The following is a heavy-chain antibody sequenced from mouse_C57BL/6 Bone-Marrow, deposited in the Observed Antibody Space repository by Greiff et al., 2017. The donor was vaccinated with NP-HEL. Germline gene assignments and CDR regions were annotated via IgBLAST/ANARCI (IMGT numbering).Heavy chain of an antibody. CDR1: GFNIKDDY. CDR3: TTRTYYYGSRNYAMDY. V-gene: IGHV14-4*01. J-gene: IGHJ4*01. CDR2: IDPENGDT. Sequence: EVQLQQSGAELVRPGASVKLSCTASGFNIKDDYMHWVKQRPEQGLEWIGWIDPENGDTEYASKFQGKATITADTSSNTAYLQLSSLTSEDTAVYYCTTRTYYYGSRNYAMDYWGQGTSVTVSS. D-gene: IGHD1-1*01.